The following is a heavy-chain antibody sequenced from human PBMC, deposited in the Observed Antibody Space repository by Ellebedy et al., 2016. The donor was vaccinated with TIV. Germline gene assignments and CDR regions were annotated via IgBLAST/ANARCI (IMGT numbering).Heavy chain of an antibody. CDR1: GFTFSNYW. Sequence: GGSLRLSCAASGFTFSNYWMSWVRQAPGKGLEWVANIKEDGTVKHYVDSVKGRFTVSRDNAKNSLNLQMSSLRAEDTAVYYCARYLSNGPGDYWGQGTLVTVSA. CDR3: ARYLSNGPGDY. D-gene: IGHD2-8*01. V-gene: IGHV3-7*01. CDR2: IKEDGTVK. J-gene: IGHJ4*02.